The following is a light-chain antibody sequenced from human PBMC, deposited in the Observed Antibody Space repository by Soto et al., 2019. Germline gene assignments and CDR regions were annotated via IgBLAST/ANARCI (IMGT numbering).Light chain of an antibody. CDR3: HTYNSYSLHT. V-gene: IGKV1-5*01. CDR2: DAS. Sequence: DIQMTQSPSTLSASVGDRITITCRASQSVSRRLAWYQQKPGKAPKLLIYDASSLESGVPSRFSGRGSGTEFPLTTSSRLPDDCSTYYCHTYNSYSLHTFGQGTKLEIK. J-gene: IGKJ2*01. CDR1: QSVSRR.